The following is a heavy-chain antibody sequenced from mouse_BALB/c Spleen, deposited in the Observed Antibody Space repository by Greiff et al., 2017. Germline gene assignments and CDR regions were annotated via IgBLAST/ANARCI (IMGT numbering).Heavy chain of an antibody. CDR2: ISSGGGST. Sequence: EVKLMESGGGLVKPGGSLKLSCAASGFAFSSYDMSWVRQTPEKRLEWVAYISSGGGSTYYPDTVKGRFTISRDNAKNTLYLQMSSLKSEDTAMYYCAREDYYGSSYAWFAYWGQGTLVTVSA. CDR1: GFAFSSYD. CDR3: AREDYYGSSYAWFAY. V-gene: IGHV5-12-1*01. D-gene: IGHD1-1*01. J-gene: IGHJ3*01.